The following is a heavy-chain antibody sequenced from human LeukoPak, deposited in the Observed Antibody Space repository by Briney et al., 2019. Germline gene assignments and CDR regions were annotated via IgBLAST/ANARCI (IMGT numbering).Heavy chain of an antibody. J-gene: IGHJ3*02. CDR3: ASAVGYSYGFDAFDI. CDR2: INPSGGST. CDR1: GYTFTSYY. Sequence: ASVKVSCKASGYTFTSYYMHWVRQAPGQGLEWMGIINPSGGSTSYAQKFQGRVTMTSDTSTSTVYMELSSLRSEDTAVYYCASAVGYSYGFDAFDIWGQGTMVTVSS. D-gene: IGHD5-18*01. V-gene: IGHV1-46*01.